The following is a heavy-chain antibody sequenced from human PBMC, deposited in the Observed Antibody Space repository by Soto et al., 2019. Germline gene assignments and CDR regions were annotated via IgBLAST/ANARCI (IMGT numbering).Heavy chain of an antibody. CDR2: INHSGST. Sequence: SETLSLTCAVYGGSFSGYYWSWIRQPPGKGLEWIGEINHSGSTNYNPSLKSRVTISVDTSKNQFSLKLSSVTAADTAVYYCARAPPLNNSYFDYWGQGTLVTVSS. CDR3: ARAPPLNNSYFDY. D-gene: IGHD1-20*01. J-gene: IGHJ4*02. V-gene: IGHV4-34*01. CDR1: GGSFSGYY.